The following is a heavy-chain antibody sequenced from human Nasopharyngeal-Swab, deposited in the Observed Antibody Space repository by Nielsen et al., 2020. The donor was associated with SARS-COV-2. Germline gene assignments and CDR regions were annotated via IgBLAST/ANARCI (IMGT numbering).Heavy chain of an antibody. CDR2: ISSSSSYI. CDR1: GFTFSSYS. J-gene: IGHJ4*02. Sequence: GDSLKISCAASGFTFSSYSMNWVRQAPGKGLEWVSSISSSSSYIYYADSVKGRFTISRDNAKNSLYLQMNSLRAEDTAVYYCARGSSSSWYILDYWGQGTLVTVSS. D-gene: IGHD6-13*01. CDR3: ARGSSSSWYILDY. V-gene: IGHV3-21*01.